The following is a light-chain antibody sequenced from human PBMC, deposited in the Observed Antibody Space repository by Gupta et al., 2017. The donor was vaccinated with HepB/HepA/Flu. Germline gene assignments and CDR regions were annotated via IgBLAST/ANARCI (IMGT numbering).Light chain of an antibody. Sequence: EILMTQSPATLSVSPGERATLSCRASQSVSSNLAWYQQKPGQAPRLLIYGASTRATGLPARFSGSGSGTEFTLTISSLQSEDFAVYYCQQYNNWPLTFGGGTKVEIK. CDR3: QQYNNWPLT. J-gene: IGKJ4*01. CDR1: QSVSSN. V-gene: IGKV3-15*01. CDR2: GAS.